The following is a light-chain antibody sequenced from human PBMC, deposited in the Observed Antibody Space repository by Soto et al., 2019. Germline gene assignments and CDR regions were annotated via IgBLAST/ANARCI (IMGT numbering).Light chain of an antibody. CDR2: GAS. Sequence: ETAMTKSPASLSVSPGERVTLSFGASQSVGSNLAWYQQKPGQAPRLLVYGASSRATGIPARFSGSGSGTEFTLTISSLQSEDFAVYYCQQYNNWPITFGQGTRLEIK. CDR1: QSVGSN. J-gene: IGKJ5*01. V-gene: IGKV3-15*01. CDR3: QQYNNWPIT.